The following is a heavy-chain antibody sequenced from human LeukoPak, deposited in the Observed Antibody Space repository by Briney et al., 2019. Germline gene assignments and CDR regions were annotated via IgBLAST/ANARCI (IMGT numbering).Heavy chain of an antibody. CDR2: ISYDGSNK. Sequence: PGGSLRLSCAASGFTFSSYGMHWVRQAPGKGLEWVAVISYDGSNKYYADSVKGRFTISGDNSKNTLYLQMNSLRAEDTAVYYCAKSTHSPKGVGYFDYWGQGALVTVSS. J-gene: IGHJ4*02. D-gene: IGHD2-15*01. CDR3: AKSTHSPKGVGYFDY. CDR1: GFTFSSYG. V-gene: IGHV3-30*18.